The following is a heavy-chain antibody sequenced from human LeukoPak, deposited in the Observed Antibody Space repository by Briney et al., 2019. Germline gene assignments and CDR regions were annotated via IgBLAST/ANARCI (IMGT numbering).Heavy chain of an antibody. CDR3: ARIAQRAFNI. D-gene: IGHD2-15*01. CDR1: GFTFSTHA. V-gene: IGHV3-23*01. Sequence: GGSLRLSCAASGFTFSTHAMNWVRQAPGKGLEWVSNIGGSGESTYYADSVKGRFTISRDNSKNTVFLQMNSLSRDDTAVYYCARIAQRAFNIGGQGTMVTVSS. CDR2: IGGSGEST. J-gene: IGHJ3*02.